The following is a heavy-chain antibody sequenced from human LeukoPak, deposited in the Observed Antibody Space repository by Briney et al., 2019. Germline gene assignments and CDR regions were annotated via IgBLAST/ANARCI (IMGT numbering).Heavy chain of an antibody. CDR1: GFTFVSYA. CDR2: ISGSGGST. D-gene: IGHD1-26*01. V-gene: IGHV3-23*01. J-gene: IGHJ6*02. Sequence: GGSLRLSCAASGFTFVSYAMNWVRQAPGKGLEWVSAISGSGGSTYYADSVKGRFTISRDNSKNTLYLQMNSLRVEDTAVYYCAKVGSAGAKYYYYYGMDVWGQGTTVTVSS. CDR3: AKVGSAGAKYYYYYGMDV.